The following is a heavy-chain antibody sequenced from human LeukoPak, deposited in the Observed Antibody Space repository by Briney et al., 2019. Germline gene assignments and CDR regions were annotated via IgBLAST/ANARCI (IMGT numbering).Heavy chain of an antibody. CDR2: IRSKANSYAT. J-gene: IGHJ4*02. CDR1: GFTFSGSA. V-gene: IGHV3-73*01. D-gene: IGHD3-22*01. Sequence: PGGSLKLSCAASGFTFSGSAMHWVRQASGKGLEWVGRIRSKANSYATAYAASVKGRFTISRDDSKNTAYLQMNSLKTEDTAVYYCTRPIGGDYYDSSGYSEVDYWGQGTLVTVSS. CDR3: TRPIGGDYYDSSGYSEVDY.